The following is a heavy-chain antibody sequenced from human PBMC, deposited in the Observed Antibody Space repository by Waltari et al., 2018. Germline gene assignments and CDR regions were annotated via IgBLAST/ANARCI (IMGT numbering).Heavy chain of an antibody. J-gene: IGHJ5*02. CDR2: VYYTGST. CDR1: GDSITSSNYY. CDR3: ARTFMVRTIRSRGWFDP. Sequence: QLQLQESGTRLVKPSETLSLTCSVSGDSITSSNYYWAWIRQHPGKGLEWIVSVYYTGSTYYKASLKSRVTISVDTSKNYFSLSLTSVTATDTAIYFCARTFMVRTIRSRGWFDPWGQGTLVTVSS. V-gene: IGHV4-39*02. D-gene: IGHD3-10*01.